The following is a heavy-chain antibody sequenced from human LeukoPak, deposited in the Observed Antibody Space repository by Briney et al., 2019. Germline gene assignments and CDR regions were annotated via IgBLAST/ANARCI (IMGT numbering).Heavy chain of an antibody. CDR1: GGSISSGGYY. Sequence: SETLSLTCTVSGGSISSGGYYWSWIRQHPGKGLEWIGYIYYSGSTYYNPSLKSRVTISVDTSKNQFSLKLSSLTAADTAVYYCARRMVYYDSSGYVWFDPWGQGTLVTVSS. CDR3: ARRMVYYDSSGYVWFDP. V-gene: IGHV4-31*03. CDR2: IYYSGST. D-gene: IGHD3-22*01. J-gene: IGHJ5*02.